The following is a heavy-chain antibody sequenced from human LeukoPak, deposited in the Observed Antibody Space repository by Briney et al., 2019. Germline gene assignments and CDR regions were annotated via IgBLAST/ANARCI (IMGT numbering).Heavy chain of an antibody. Sequence: GASVKVSCKASGYTFSGYYMHWVRQAPGQGLEWMGWINPNSGGTNYAQKFQGRVTMTRDTSISTAYMDLSRLRSDDTAVYYCASDWGLSQLEYCSNTNCYMGAFNIWGQGTMVTVSS. CDR2: INPNSGGT. J-gene: IGHJ3*02. V-gene: IGHV1-2*02. D-gene: IGHD2-2*02. CDR1: GYTFSGYY. CDR3: ASDWGLSQLEYCSNTNCYMGAFNI.